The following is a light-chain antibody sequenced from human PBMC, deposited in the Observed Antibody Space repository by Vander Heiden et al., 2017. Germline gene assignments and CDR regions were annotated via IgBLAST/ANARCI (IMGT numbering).Light chain of an antibody. CDR2: GAA. CDR3: QQYNNRSPLT. J-gene: IGKJ4*01. V-gene: IGKV3-15*01. Sequence: EIVMPPSPATLSVSTGERATLSCRASQSVSSNFAWYQQKPGQAPRLLIYGAATSATGIPARFSASGSGTEFTLTISSLQSEDFAVYYCQQYNNRSPLTFGGGTKVEIK. CDR1: QSVSSN.